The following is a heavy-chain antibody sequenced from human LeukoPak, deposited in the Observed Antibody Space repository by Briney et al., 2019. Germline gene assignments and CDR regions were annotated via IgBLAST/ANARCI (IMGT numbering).Heavy chain of an antibody. D-gene: IGHD3-16*01. CDR2: MWHSGST. J-gene: IGHJ4*02. CDR1: GGSITSRNYY. CDR3: ARQPWGFLYYCDH. V-gene: IGHV4-39*01. Sequence: PAETLSPTCTVSGGSITSRNYYWGWIRQPPGKGLEWIGSMWHSGSTYYNPSFTSRVTVSVDTSKNQFSLRLSSVTAADTAVYYCARQPWGFLYYCDHWGQGTWVTVSA.